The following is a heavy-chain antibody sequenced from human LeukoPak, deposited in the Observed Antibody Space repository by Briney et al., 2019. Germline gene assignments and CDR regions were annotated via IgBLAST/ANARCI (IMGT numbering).Heavy chain of an antibody. V-gene: IGHV3-23*01. D-gene: IGHD6-13*01. CDR2: ISGSGGST. J-gene: IGHJ6*02. CDR1: GFTFSSYA. Sequence: GGSLRLSCAAPGFTFSSYAMSWVRQAPGKGLEWVSSISGSGGSTYYADSVKGRFTISRDNSKNTLYLQMSSLRAEDTAVYYCAKDKAAAGSYGLVVWGQGTTVTVSS. CDR3: AKDKAAAGSYGLVV.